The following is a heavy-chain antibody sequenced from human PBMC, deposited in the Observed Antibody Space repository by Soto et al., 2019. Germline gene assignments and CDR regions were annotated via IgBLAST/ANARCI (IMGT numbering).Heavy chain of an antibody. Sequence: SETLSLTCTVSGGSISSSSYYWGWIRQPPGKGLEWIGSIYYSGSTYYNPSLKTRVTISVDTSKNQFSLKLSSVTAADTAVYYCARHVDWFDPWGQGTLVTVSS. J-gene: IGHJ5*02. V-gene: IGHV4-39*01. CDR3: ARHVDWFDP. CDR2: IYYSGST. D-gene: IGHD2-15*01. CDR1: GGSISSSSYY.